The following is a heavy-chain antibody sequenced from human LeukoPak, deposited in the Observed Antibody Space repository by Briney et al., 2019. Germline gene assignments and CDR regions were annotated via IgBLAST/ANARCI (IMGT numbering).Heavy chain of an antibody. CDR1: GFTFSSYA. Sequence: GGSLRLSCAASGFTFSSYAMHWVRQAPGKGLEWVAVISYDGSNKYYADSVKGRFTISRDNSKNTLYLQMNSLRAEDTAVYYCAKDSSSWYNSDDYWGQGTLVTVSS. CDR3: AKDSSSWYNSDDY. CDR2: ISYDGSNK. V-gene: IGHV3-30-3*01. J-gene: IGHJ4*02. D-gene: IGHD6-13*01.